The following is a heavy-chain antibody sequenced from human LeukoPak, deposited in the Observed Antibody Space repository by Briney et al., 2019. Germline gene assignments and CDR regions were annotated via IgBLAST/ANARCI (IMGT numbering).Heavy chain of an antibody. D-gene: IGHD2-2*01. V-gene: IGHV3-64*01. J-gene: IGHJ5*02. CDR3: ARDSVRGSTSLLSWFGP. CDR2: ISSNGGTT. Sequence: GGSLSLSFAASGFTFSSYAMHWVRQAPGKGLEYVSAISSNGGTTYYANSVKGRFTISRDNSKNTLYLQMGSLGAEDMAVYYCARDSVRGSTSLLSWFGPWGPGTLVTVSS. CDR1: GFTFSSYA.